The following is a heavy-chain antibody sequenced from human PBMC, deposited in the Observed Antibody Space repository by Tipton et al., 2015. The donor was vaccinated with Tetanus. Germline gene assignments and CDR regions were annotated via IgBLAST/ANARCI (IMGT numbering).Heavy chain of an antibody. V-gene: IGHV4-39*01. CDR3: ARQADNWFDP. J-gene: IGHJ5*02. CDR2: IYSYSGST. CDR1: GGSITSGTYY. Sequence: GLVKPSETLSLTCTVSGGSITSGTYYWGWIRQPPGKGLEWIGNIYSYSGSTYYNSPLKSRVTISLDTPKNQFSLKMTSVTAADTAVYYCARQADNWFDPWGQGTLVVVSS.